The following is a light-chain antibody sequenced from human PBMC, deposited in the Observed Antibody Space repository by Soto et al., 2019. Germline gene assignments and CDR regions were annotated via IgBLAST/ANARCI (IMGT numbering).Light chain of an antibody. CDR2: DVT. CDR1: HIDVGDNDY. V-gene: IGLV2-11*01. CDR3: CSFVGAYFYV. J-gene: IGLJ1*01. Sequence: QSALTQPRSVSGSPGLSVTISCTGTHIDVGDNDYVSWYQQHSGKAPKLMIYDVTKRPSGVPDRFSGSKSGNTASLTISGLQAEDEADYYCCSFVGAYFYVFGTGTKLT.